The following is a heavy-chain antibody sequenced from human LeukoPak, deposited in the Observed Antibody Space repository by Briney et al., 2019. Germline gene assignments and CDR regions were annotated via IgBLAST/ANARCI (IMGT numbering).Heavy chain of an antibody. D-gene: IGHD3-16*01. J-gene: IGHJ4*02. CDR2: ISSSSSYI. Sequence: GGSLRLSCAASGFTFSSYSMNWVRQAPGKGLEWVSSISSSSSYIYYADSVKGRFTISRDNAKNSLYLQMNSLRAEDTAVYYCPKEKLGGDYFDYWGQGTLVTVSS. CDR1: GFTFSSYS. CDR3: PKEKLGGDYFDY. V-gene: IGHV3-21*01.